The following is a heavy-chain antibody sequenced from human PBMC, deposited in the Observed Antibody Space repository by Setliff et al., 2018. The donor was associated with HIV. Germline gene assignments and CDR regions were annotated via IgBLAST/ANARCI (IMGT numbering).Heavy chain of an antibody. J-gene: IGHJ4*02. Sequence: SVKVSCKASGGTFSSYAISWVRQAPGQGLEWMGGIIPIFGTTNYAQKFQGRVTITADEWTSTAYMELSSLRSEDTAVYFCARGMIRGAIITEFDSWGQGTLVTVSS. CDR3: ARGMIRGAIITEFDS. CDR2: IIPIFGTT. CDR1: GGTFSSYA. D-gene: IGHD3-10*01. V-gene: IGHV1-69*13.